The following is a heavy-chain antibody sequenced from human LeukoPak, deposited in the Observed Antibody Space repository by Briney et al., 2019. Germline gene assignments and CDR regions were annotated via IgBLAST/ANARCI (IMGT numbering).Heavy chain of an antibody. V-gene: IGHV4-39*01. CDR3: ARTGRVSAAAGMDY. D-gene: IGHD6-13*01. J-gene: IGHJ4*02. CDR2: IFYSGTT. CDR1: GGSISSGSYY. Sequence: PSETLSLTCTVSGGSISSGSYYWGWIRQPPGKGLEWIGSIFYSGTTYYNPSLKSRVTISVDTSKNQFSLKLSSVTAADTAVYYCARTGRVSAAAGMDYWGQGTLVTVSS.